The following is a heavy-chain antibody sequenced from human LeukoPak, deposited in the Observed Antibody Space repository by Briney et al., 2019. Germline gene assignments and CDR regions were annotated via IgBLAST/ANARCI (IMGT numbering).Heavy chain of an antibody. D-gene: IGHD1-26*01. V-gene: IGHV3-48*03. Sequence: PGGSLRLSCAASGFTFSSYEMNWVRQAPGKGLEWVSYISSSGSTIYYADSVKGRFTISRDNAKNSLYLQMNSLRAEDTAVYYCARDRSYYGWFDPWGQGTLVTVSS. J-gene: IGHJ5*02. CDR1: GFTFSSYE. CDR3: ARDRSYYGWFDP. CDR2: ISSSGSTI.